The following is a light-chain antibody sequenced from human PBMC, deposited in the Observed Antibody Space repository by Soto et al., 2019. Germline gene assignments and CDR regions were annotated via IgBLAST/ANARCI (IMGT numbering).Light chain of an antibody. CDR3: GSYTTSSTVI. V-gene: IGLV2-14*03. J-gene: IGLJ2*01. CDR2: DVS. CDR1: SSDVGAYNY. Sequence: QSALTQPASVSGSPGQSITISCTGTSSDVGAYNYVSWYQHHPGKAPKLMIYDVSSRPSGVSNRFSGSKSGNTASLTISGLQAEDEADYYCGSYTTSSTVIFGGGTKLTVL.